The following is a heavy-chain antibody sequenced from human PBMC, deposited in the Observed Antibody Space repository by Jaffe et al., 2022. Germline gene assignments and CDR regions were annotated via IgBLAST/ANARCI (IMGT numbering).Heavy chain of an antibody. V-gene: IGHV1-69*08. D-gene: IGHD6-19*01. CDR2: IIPILGIA. CDR1: GGTFSSYT. Sequence: QVQLVQSGAEVKKPGSSVKVSCKASGGTFSSYTISWVRQAPGQGLEWMGRIIPILGIANYAQKFQGRVTITADKSTSTAYMELSSLRSEDTAVYYCAREWHSSGWYESLGYYYYYMDVWGKGTTVTVSS. J-gene: IGHJ6*03. CDR3: AREWHSSGWYESLGYYYYYMDV.